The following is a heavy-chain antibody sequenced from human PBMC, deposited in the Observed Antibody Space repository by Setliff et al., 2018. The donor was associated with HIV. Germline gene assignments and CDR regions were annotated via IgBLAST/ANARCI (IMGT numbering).Heavy chain of an antibody. CDR3: TTESSGWSNY. CDR1: GFPFGDYA. V-gene: IGHV3-49*04. D-gene: IGHD6-19*01. Sequence: GGSLRLSCTASGFPFGDYAMSWVRQAPGKGLEWVGFIRSKAYGGTTEYAAAVKGRFSISRDDSKNMLYLQMSSLKTEDTSVYFCTTESSGWSNYWGQGTLVTVSS. J-gene: IGHJ4*02. CDR2: IRSKAYGGTT.